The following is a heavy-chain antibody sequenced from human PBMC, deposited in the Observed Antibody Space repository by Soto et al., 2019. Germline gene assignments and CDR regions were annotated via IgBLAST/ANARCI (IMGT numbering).Heavy chain of an antibody. CDR1: GYTFTGYY. CDR2: INPNSGGT. J-gene: IGHJ5*02. D-gene: IGHD3-9*01. CDR3: ARDLVAPYYDILTGYRWFDP. Sequence: VSCKASGYTFTGYYMHWVRQAPGQGLEWMGWINPNSGGTNYAQKFQGRVTMTRDTSISTAYMELSRLRSDDTAVYYCARDLVAPYYDILTGYRWFDPWGQGTLVTVSS. V-gene: IGHV1-2*02.